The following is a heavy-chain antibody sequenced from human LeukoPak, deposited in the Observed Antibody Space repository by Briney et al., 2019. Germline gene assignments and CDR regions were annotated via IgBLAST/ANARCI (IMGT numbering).Heavy chain of an antibody. CDR2: ISSSSGTI. Sequence: GGSLRLSCAASGFTFSTYNMNWVRQAPGKGLEWVSYISSSSGTIYYADSVQGRFTISRDNAKNSLYLQMNSLRAEDTAVYYCARDSVQDSYYYYMDVWGKGTTVTVSS. CDR3: ARDSVQDSYYYYMDV. CDR1: GFTFSTYN. D-gene: IGHD1-1*01. J-gene: IGHJ6*03. V-gene: IGHV3-48*01.